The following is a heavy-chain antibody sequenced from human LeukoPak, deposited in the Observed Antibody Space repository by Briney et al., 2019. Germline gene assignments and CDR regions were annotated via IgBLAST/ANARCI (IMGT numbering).Heavy chain of an antibody. CDR2: IRYDGTDK. D-gene: IGHD4-17*01. CDR1: GFIFNSYC. V-gene: IGHV3-30*02. Sequence: GGSLSLSCAASGFIFNSYCMHWVSHAPSKGLEWVEFIRYDGTDKYYADSVKGRFTISRDNSENTLYLQMNSLRADDTAVYYCAKAMTTVTRGDYWGQGTLVTVSS. CDR3: AKAMTTVTRGDY. J-gene: IGHJ4*02.